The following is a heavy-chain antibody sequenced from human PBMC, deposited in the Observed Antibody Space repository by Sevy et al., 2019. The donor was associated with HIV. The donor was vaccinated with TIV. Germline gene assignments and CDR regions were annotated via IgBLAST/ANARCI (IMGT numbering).Heavy chain of an antibody. Sequence: GGSLRLSCAASGFTFSSYATSWVRQAPGKGLEWVSAISGSGGSTYYADSVKGRFTISIDSSKNTLYLKMNSLRAEDRAVYYCAKDRGRNYYGSGGPFDYWGQGTLVTVSS. J-gene: IGHJ4*02. CDR2: ISGSGGST. CDR3: AKDRGRNYYGSGGPFDY. V-gene: IGHV3-23*01. CDR1: GFTFSSYA. D-gene: IGHD3-10*01.